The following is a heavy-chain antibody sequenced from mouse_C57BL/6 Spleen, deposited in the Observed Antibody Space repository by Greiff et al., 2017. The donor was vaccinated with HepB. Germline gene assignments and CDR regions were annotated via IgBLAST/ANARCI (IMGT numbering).Heavy chain of an antibody. D-gene: IGHD2-1*01. V-gene: IGHV1-64*01. Sequence: QVQLQQPGAELVKPGASVKLSCKASGYTFTSYWMHWVKQRPGQGLEWIGMIHPNSGSTNYNEKFKSKATLTVDKSSSTAYIQLSSLTSEDSAVYYCAREDYGNPTPYAMDYWGQGTSVTVSS. J-gene: IGHJ4*01. CDR2: IHPNSGST. CDR1: GYTFTSYW. CDR3: AREDYGNPTPYAMDY.